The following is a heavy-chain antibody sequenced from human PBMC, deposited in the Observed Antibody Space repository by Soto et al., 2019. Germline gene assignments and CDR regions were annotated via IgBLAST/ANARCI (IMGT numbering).Heavy chain of an antibody. CDR2: IYTNENT. J-gene: IGHJ3*02. CDR1: GDSISGYY. V-gene: IGHV4-4*07. Sequence: PSETLSLTCTVPGDSISGYYWSWIRQPAGKGLEHIGRIYTNENTNYNPSLKSRVTMSVDTSKNQFSLNLSSVTAADTAVYYCARTGTAVTTIGAFDIWGQGTMVTVSS. CDR3: ARTGTAVTTIGAFDI. D-gene: IGHD4-17*01.